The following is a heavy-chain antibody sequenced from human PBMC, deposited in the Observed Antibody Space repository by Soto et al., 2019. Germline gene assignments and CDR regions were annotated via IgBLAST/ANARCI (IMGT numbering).Heavy chain of an antibody. J-gene: IGHJ6*02. CDR1: GFTFTSSA. D-gene: IGHD3-9*01. CDR2: IVVGSGNT. CDR3: AAAPSVLRYFDWLLDYYYYGMDV. Sequence: ASVKVSCKASGFTFTSSAVQWVRQARGQRLEWIGWIVVGSGNTNYAQKFQERVTITRDMSTSTAYMELSSLRSEDTAVYYCAAAPSVLRYFDWLLDYYYYGMDVWGQGTTVTVSS. V-gene: IGHV1-58*01.